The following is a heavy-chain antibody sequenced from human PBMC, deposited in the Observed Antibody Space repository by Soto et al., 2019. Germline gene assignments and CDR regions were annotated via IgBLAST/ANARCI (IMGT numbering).Heavy chain of an antibody. V-gene: IGHV3-23*01. CDR3: AKVGYDSSGYYLYYFDY. Sequence: GGSLRLSCAASGFTFSSYAMSWVRQAPGNGLEWVSAISGSGGSTYYADSVKGRFTISRDNSKNTLYLQMNSLRAEDTAVYYCAKVGYDSSGYYLYYFDYWGQGTLVTVSS. J-gene: IGHJ4*02. D-gene: IGHD3-22*01. CDR1: GFTFSSYA. CDR2: ISGSGGST.